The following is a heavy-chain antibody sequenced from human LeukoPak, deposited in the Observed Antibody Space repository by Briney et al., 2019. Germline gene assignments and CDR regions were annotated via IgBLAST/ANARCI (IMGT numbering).Heavy chain of an antibody. CDR1: GFTFSSYG. J-gene: IGHJ4*02. D-gene: IGHD6-13*01. V-gene: IGHV3-33*01. CDR2: IWYDGSNK. Sequence: GGSLRLSCEATGFTFSSYGMHWVRQAPGQGLEWVAVIWYDGSNKFYADSVKGRFTISRDNSKNTLYLQMNSLRAEDTAVYYCARDRAAADLDYWGQGTLVTVSS. CDR3: ARDRAAADLDY.